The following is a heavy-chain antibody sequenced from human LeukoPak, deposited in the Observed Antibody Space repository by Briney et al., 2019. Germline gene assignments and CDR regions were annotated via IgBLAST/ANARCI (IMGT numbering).Heavy chain of an antibody. CDR1: GFTFSDYY. J-gene: IGHJ5*02. CDR3: ARAGIAAANWFDP. D-gene: IGHD6-13*01. CDR2: ISSSVSTI. Sequence: GGSLRLSCAASGFTFSDYYMSWIRQAPGKGLERVSYISSSVSTIYYADSVKGRFTISRDNAKNSLYLQMNSLRAEDTAVYYCARAGIAAANWFDPWGQGTLVTVSS. V-gene: IGHV3-11*01.